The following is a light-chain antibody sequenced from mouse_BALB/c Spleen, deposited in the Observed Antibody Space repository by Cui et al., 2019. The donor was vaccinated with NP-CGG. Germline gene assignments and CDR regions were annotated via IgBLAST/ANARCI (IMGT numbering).Light chain of an antibody. V-gene: IGLV1*01. CDR3: ALWYSNHWV. Sequence: QAVVTQQYALTTSPGETVTITCRSSTGAVTTSNYANWVQEKPDHLFTGLIGGTNNRAPGVPARFSGSLIGDKAALIITGAQTEDEAIYFCALWYSNHWVFGGGTKLTVL. CDR1: TGAVTTSNY. CDR2: GTN. J-gene: IGLJ1*01.